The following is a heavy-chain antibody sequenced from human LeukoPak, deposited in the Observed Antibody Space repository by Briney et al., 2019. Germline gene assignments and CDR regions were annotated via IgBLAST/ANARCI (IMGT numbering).Heavy chain of an antibody. J-gene: IGHJ5*02. CDR2: IYDSGAT. CDR1: GDSIRRSTHY. Sequence: SETLSLTCTVSGDSIRRSTHYGGWIRQSPEKGLEWIGTIYDSGATYYNPSFQSRVTISVDTSKSQFHLKMQSVTAADTAVYYCTREPATWGQGTLVTVSS. V-gene: IGHV4-39*06. D-gene: IGHD2-2*01. CDR3: TREPAT.